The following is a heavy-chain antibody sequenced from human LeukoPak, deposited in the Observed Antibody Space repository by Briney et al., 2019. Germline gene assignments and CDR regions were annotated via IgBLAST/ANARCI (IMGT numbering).Heavy chain of an antibody. J-gene: IGHJ4*02. CDR2: INHSGST. D-gene: IGHD6-19*01. CDR3: VRKLSSGWYGFDY. CDR1: GGSFSGYY. Sequence: SETLSLTCAVYGGSFSGYYWSWIRQPPGKGLEWIGEINHSGSTNYNPSLKSRVTISVDTSKNQFSLRLTSVTAADTAVYYCVRKLSSGWYGFDYWGQGILATVAS. V-gene: IGHV4-34*01.